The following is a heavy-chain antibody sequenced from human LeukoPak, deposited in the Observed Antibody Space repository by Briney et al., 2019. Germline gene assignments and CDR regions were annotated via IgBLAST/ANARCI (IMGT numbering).Heavy chain of an antibody. V-gene: IGHV1-2*04. J-gene: IGHJ3*02. CDR3: ARGGITGTTRGPTRLNDAFDI. D-gene: IGHD1-20*01. CDR2: INPNSGGT. CDR1: GYIFTSFY. Sequence: ASVKVSCRPSGYIFTSFYMHWVRQAPGQGLEWMGWINPNSGGTNYAQKSQGWVTMTRDTSISTAYMELSRLRSDDTAVYYCARGGITGTTRGPTRLNDAFDIWGQGTMVTVSS.